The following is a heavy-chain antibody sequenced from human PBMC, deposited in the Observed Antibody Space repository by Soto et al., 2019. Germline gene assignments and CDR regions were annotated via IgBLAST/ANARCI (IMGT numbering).Heavy chain of an antibody. CDR1: GGSISSYY. CDR3: ARVGINGDYIDY. D-gene: IGHD4-17*01. CDR2: IYYSGST. Sequence: SETLSLTCTVSGGSISSYYWSWIRQPPGKGLEWIGYIYYSGSTNYNPSLKSRVTISVDTSKNQFSLKLSSVTAADTAVYYCARVGINGDYIDYWGQGTLVTVSS. V-gene: IGHV4-59*01. J-gene: IGHJ4*02.